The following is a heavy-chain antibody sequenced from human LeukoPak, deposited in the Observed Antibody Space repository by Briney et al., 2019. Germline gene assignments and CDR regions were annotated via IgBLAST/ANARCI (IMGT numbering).Heavy chain of an antibody. Sequence: GGSLRLSCAASGFTFSSYGMHWVRQAPGKGLEWVAFIRYDGSNKYYADSVKGRFTISRDNSKNTLYLQMNSLRAEDTAVYYCAKDGLRFLEWLTPRFDYWGQGTQVTVSS. V-gene: IGHV3-30*02. CDR2: IRYDGSNK. CDR1: GFTFSSYG. D-gene: IGHD3-3*01. CDR3: AKDGLRFLEWLTPRFDY. J-gene: IGHJ4*02.